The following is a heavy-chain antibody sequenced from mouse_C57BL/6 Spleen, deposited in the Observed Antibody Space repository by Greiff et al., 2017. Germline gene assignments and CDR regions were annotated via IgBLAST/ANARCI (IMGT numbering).Heavy chain of an antibody. Sequence: QVQLQQPGAELVMPGASVKLSCKASGYTFTSYWMHWVKQRPGQGLEWIGEIDPSDSYTNYNQKFKGKSTLTVDKSSSTAYMQLSSLTSEDSAVYYCARNWGGVYCFDYWGQGTTLTVSS. CDR2: IDPSDSYT. V-gene: IGHV1-69*01. CDR3: ARNWGGVYCFDY. D-gene: IGHD4-1*01. J-gene: IGHJ2*01. CDR1: GYTFTSYW.